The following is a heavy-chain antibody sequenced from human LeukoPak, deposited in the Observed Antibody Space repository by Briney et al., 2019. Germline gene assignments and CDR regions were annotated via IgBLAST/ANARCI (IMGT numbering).Heavy chain of an antibody. CDR3: VVHSATSCY. J-gene: IGHJ4*02. Sequence: GGSLRLSCAASGLTVSSNYMSWVRQAPGKGPEWVSIIVSGGTTYYTDSVKGRFTISRDNSKNTLYLQMNSLRAEDTAVYYCVVHSATSCYWGQGTLVTVSS. D-gene: IGHD1-26*01. CDR1: GLTVSSNY. CDR2: IVSGGTT. V-gene: IGHV3-66*01.